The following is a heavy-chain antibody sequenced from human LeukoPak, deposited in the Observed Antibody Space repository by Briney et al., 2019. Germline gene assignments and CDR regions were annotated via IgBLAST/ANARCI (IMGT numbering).Heavy chain of an antibody. CDR3: ARDYSTVTTFFDY. V-gene: IGHV3-48*01. CDR2: ITSGGTTI. CDR1: GFTFRAYN. Sequence: GGSLRLSCAASGFTFRAYNMNWVRQAPGKGLEWVSYITSGGTTIYYADSVKGRFTISRDNAKNSLYLQMNSLRAEDTAVYYCARDYSTVTTFFDYWGQGTLVTVSS. J-gene: IGHJ4*02. D-gene: IGHD4-17*01.